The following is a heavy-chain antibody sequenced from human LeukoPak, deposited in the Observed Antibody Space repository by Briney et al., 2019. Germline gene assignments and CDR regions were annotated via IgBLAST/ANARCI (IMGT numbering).Heavy chain of an antibody. D-gene: IGHD3-10*01. CDR2: INPSGGST. Sequence: ASVKVSCKTSGYTFTNYYIHWVRQAPGQGLEWMGIINPSGGSTSYAQKFQGRVTMTRDTSTSTVYMELSSLRSEDTAVYYCARSRGASHDAFDIWGQGTMVTVSS. CDR1: GYTFTNYY. J-gene: IGHJ3*02. V-gene: IGHV1-46*01. CDR3: ARSRGASHDAFDI.